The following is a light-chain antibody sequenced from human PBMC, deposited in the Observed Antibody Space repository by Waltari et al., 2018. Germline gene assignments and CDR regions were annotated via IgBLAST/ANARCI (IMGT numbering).Light chain of an antibody. V-gene: IGLV2-14*01. Sequence: QSALAQPASLSGSPGQSITISCTGSISDIGVYNFVSWYQHSPGKSPKLIIYDFTKRPSGIYERFSGSKSGNTASLTISGLQAEDEADYYCSSYTSGTTSLVFGTGTKVTVL. CDR3: SSYTSGTTSLV. CDR1: ISDIGVYNF. J-gene: IGLJ1*01. CDR2: DFT.